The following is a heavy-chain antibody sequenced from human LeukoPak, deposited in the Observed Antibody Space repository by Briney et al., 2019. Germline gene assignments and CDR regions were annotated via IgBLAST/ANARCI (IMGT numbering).Heavy chain of an antibody. V-gene: IGHV3-23*01. CDR1: GFTFSSYA. CDR3: ANGAYSGLTVHYYYYYGMDV. J-gene: IGHJ6*02. D-gene: IGHD5-12*01. CDR2: ISGSGGST. Sequence: PGGSLRLSCAASGFTFSSYAMSWVRQAPGKGLEWDSAISGSGGSTYYADSVKGRFTISRDNSKNTLYLQMNSLRAEDTAVYYCANGAYSGLTVHYYYYYGMDVWGQGTTVTVSS.